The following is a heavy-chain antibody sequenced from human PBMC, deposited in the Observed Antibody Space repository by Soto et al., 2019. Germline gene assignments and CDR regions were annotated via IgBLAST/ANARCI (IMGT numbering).Heavy chain of an antibody. V-gene: IGHV4-59*01. CDR1: GGSFSGYY. D-gene: IGHD6-19*01. CDR2: IYYSGTT. CDR3: ARTRAVWFDP. J-gene: IGHJ5*02. Sequence: SETLSLTCAVYGGSFSGYYWSWIRQPPGKGLEWIGYIYYSGTTNYNPSLKSRVTISVDTSKNQFSLKLSSVTAADTAVYYCARTRAVWFDPWGQGTLVTVSS.